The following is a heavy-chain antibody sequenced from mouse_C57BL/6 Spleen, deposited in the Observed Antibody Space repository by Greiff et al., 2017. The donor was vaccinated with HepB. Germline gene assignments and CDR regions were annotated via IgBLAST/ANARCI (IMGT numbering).Heavy chain of an antibody. Sequence: QVQLQQSGAELVKPGASVKISCKASGYAFSSYWMNWVKQRPGKGLEWIGQIYPGDGDTNYNGKFKGKATLTADKSSSTAYMQLSSLTSEDSAVYFCARKSIYYDYDWYFDVWGTGTTVTVSS. D-gene: IGHD2-4*01. J-gene: IGHJ1*03. CDR1: GYAFSSYW. CDR3: ARKSIYYDYDWYFDV. CDR2: IYPGDGDT. V-gene: IGHV1-80*01.